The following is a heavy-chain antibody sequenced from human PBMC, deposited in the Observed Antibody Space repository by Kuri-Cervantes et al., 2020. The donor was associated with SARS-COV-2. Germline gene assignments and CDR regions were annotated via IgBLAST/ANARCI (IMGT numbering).Heavy chain of an antibody. CDR3: ARKGVVVPTPVDYYYAMDV. J-gene: IGHJ6*02. CDR1: RFRFSSYD. CDR2: ISGSGGTT. Sequence: GGSLRLSCAASRFRFSSYDMAWVRQAPGKGLEWVSGISGSGGTTYYADSVKGRFTISRDNSKNTLYLQVNSVRAEDTAVYYCARKGVVVPTPVDYYYAMDVWGQGTTVTVSS. V-gene: IGHV3-23*01. D-gene: IGHD2-2*01.